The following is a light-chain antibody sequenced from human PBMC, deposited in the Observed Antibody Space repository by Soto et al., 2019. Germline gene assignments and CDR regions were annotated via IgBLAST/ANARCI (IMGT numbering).Light chain of an antibody. V-gene: IGLV2-18*01. Sequence: QSVLTQPPSVSGTPGQSVTISCTATTTDIDNYDSVSWYQPAPGTATKLIIYDVNNRPSGAPDRFSGSTSGNTASLTISGLQAEDETDYFCSLYTSNGSLIFGPGTKVTVL. CDR3: SLYTSNGSLI. CDR2: DVN. J-gene: IGLJ1*01. CDR1: TTDIDNYDS.